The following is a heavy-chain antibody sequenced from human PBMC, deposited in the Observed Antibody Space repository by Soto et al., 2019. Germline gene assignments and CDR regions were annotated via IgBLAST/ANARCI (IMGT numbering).Heavy chain of an antibody. CDR1: GGTFSSYA. V-gene: IGHV1-69*12. Sequence: QVQLVQSGAEVKKPGSSVKVSCKASGGTFSSYAISWVRQAPGQGLEWMGGIIPIFGTANYAQKFQGRVTITADESTRSASMELSRLISETSVVYYCARESRFCSCSTCYFLLGIGSWGPGTLVTVSS. D-gene: IGHD2-15*01. CDR3: ARESRFCSCSTCYFLLGIGS. CDR2: IIPIFGTA. J-gene: IGHJ5*01.